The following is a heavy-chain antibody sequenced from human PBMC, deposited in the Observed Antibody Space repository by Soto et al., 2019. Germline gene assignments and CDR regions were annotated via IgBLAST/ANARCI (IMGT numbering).Heavy chain of an antibody. J-gene: IGHJ3*02. Sequence: SETLSLTCTVSGGSISSTTYYWGWIRQPPGKGLEWIGYIYYSGSTYYNPSLKSRVTISVDTSKNQFSLKLSSATAADTAVYYCARVMIVGAFDIWGQGTMVTVSS. V-gene: IGHV4-31*03. CDR3: ARVMIVGAFDI. CDR1: GGSISSTTYY. CDR2: IYYSGST. D-gene: IGHD3-22*01.